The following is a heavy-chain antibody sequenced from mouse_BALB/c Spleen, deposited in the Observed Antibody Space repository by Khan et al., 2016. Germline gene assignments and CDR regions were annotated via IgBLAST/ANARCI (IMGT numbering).Heavy chain of an antibody. V-gene: IGHV3-5*02. CDR1: GISITTGNYR. D-gene: IGHD1-1*01. CDR2: LYYSGTI. CDR3: ARFTTYYCDY. Sequence: EVQLQESGPGLVKPSQTVSLTCNVTGISITTGNYRWSWLRPFPGNKLEWIGYLYYSGTITYNTSLTSPTTITKDTSKNLFFREMNALTAEDTATYYGARFTTYYCDYCCEGATLAISS. J-gene: IGHJ2*01.